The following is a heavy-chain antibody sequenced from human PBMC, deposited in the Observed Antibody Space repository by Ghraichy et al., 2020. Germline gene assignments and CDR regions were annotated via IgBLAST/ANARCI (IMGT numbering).Heavy chain of an antibody. Sequence: LSLTCAASGFTFNTYTMNWVRQAPGQGLEWVSSISSSSTYISYADSAKGRFTISRDNAQNSLDLQMNSLRVEDTAVYYCARDSARRSSFYYYYMDVWGKGTTVTVAS. J-gene: IGHJ6*03. CDR2: ISSSSTYI. CDR1: GFTFNTYT. CDR3: ARDSARRSSFYYYYMDV. D-gene: IGHD3-10*01. V-gene: IGHV3-21*01.